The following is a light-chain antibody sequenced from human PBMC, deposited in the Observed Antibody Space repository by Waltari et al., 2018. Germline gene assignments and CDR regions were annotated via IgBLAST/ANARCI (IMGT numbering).Light chain of an antibody. CDR2: DAS. CDR3: QQRTDRPPVT. J-gene: IGKJ1*01. Sequence: EVVLTQSPATLSLSPGERATLSCRASQSVSVYLAWYQQKPGQAPRLLIHDASDRATGVPARFSGSGSGTDLTLTISSLEPEDFAVYYCQQRTDRPPVTFGQGTRVEMK. V-gene: IGKV3-11*01. CDR1: QSVSVY.